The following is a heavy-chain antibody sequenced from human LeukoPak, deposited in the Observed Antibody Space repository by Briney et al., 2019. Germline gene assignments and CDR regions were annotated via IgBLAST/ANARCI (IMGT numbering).Heavy chain of an antibody. CDR1: GFTFSGYA. D-gene: IGHD5-24*01. J-gene: IGHJ6*02. Sequence: PGGSLRLSCAASGFTFSGYAMSWVRQAPGKGLEWVSATSGSGGSTYYAASVKGRFTISRDNSKNTLYLQMNSLRAEDTAVYYCAKDNVEMATIYYYGMDVWGQGTTVTVSS. CDR2: TSGSGGST. V-gene: IGHV3-23*01. CDR3: AKDNVEMATIYYYGMDV.